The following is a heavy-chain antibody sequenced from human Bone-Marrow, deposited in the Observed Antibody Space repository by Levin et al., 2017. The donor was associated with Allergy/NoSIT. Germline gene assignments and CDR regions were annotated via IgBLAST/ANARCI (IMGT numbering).Heavy chain of an antibody. CDR2: SRSKARGDTT. CDR1: GFTFSDHY. Sequence: PGGSLRLSCSASGFTFSDHYMDWVRQAPGKGLEWLGRSRSKARGDTTEYAASARGRFTISRDDSKNSLYLQMNSLTTDDTAVYHCVRAAGPGFGESFYYGLDVWGQGTAVTVSS. CDR3: VRAAGPGFGESFYYGLDV. J-gene: IGHJ6*02. V-gene: IGHV3-72*01. D-gene: IGHD1-26*01.